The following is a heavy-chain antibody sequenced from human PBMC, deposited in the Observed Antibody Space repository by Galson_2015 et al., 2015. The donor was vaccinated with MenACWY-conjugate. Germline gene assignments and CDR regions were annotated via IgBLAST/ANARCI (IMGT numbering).Heavy chain of an antibody. J-gene: IGHJ2*01. CDR3: ARQRGLTGFSYWYFDL. D-gene: IGHD3-9*01. V-gene: IGHV4-34*01. Sequence: LSLTCAVYGGSFSGYYWSWIRQPPGKGLEWIGEINHSGSTNYNPSLKSRATISVDTSKNQFSLKLSSVTAADTAVYYCARQRGLTGFSYWYFDLWGRGTLVTVSS. CDR2: INHSGST. CDR1: GGSFSGYY.